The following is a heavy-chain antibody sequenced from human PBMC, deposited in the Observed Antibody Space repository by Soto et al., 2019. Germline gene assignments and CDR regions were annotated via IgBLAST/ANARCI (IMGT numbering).Heavy chain of an antibody. D-gene: IGHD6-19*01. J-gene: IGHJ5*02. CDR2: IYYTGST. Sequence: QVQLQESGPGLVKPSETLSLNCIVSGGSVSSSIYYWSWLLQPPGKGLEWIGYIYYTGSTNYNPPLEGRVFLAADTSKDQASLELTSVTAADTGIYYCARAAVHNGWGHDPWGQGNPGTGSS. V-gene: IGHV4-61*01. CDR3: ARAAVHNGWGHDP. CDR1: GGSVSSSIYY.